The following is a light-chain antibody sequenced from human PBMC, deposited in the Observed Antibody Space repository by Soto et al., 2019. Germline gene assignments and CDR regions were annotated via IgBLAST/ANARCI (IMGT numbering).Light chain of an antibody. Sequence: DIQLTQSPSLLSASIGDRVTITCRASHDISTFLAWYQQKPGKAPKLLIYEASTLQSGVPSRFSGSGSGTEFTLTISGLLPEDFAAYHCQQYNSYSTFGGGTKVDIK. CDR3: QQYNSYST. CDR2: EAS. J-gene: IGKJ4*01. CDR1: HDISTF. V-gene: IGKV1-9*01.